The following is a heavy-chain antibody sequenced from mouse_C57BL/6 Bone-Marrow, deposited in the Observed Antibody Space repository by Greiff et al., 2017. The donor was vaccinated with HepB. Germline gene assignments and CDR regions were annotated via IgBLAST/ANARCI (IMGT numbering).Heavy chain of an antibody. CDR1: GYTFTSYW. CDR2: IDPSDSYT. V-gene: IGHV1-69*01. CDR3: ARSFYAMDY. J-gene: IGHJ4*01. Sequence: QVQLQQPGAELVMPGASVKLSCKASGYTFTSYWMHWVKQRPGQGLEWIGEIDPSDSYTNYNQKLKGKSTLTVDKSSSTAYMQLSSLTSEDSAVYYCARSFYAMDYWGQGTSVTVSS.